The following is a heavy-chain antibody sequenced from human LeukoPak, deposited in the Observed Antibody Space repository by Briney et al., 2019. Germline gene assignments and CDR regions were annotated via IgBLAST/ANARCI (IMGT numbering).Heavy chain of an antibody. CDR1: GGSISSYY. CDR3: ARVVPTATLFDS. D-gene: IGHD2-2*01. V-gene: IGHV4-4*07. CDR2: VYICGSS. J-gene: IGHJ4*02. Sequence: SETLSLTCTVSGGSISSYYWSWIRQPAGKGLEWIGRVYICGSSNYNPSLKSRVTMSVDTSKNQFSLKLTSVTAADTAVYYCARVVPTATLFDSWGQGTLVTVSS.